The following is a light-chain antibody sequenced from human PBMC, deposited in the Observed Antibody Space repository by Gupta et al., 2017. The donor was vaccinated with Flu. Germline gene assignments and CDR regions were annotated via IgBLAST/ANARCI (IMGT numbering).Light chain of an antibody. J-gene: IGKJ4*01. CDR1: QSVSSSY. CDR2: GAS. V-gene: IGKV3-20*01. Sequence: GTLFLSTGERATLSCRASQSVSSSYLAWYQQKPGQAPRLLIYGASSRATGIPDRFSGSGSGTDFTLTISRLEPEDFAVYYCQQDGSSPITFGGGTKVEIK. CDR3: QQDGSSPIT.